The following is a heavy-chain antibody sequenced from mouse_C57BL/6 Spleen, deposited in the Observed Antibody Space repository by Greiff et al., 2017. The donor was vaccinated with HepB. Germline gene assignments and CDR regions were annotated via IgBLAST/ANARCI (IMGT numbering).Heavy chain of an antibody. V-gene: IGHV1-59*01. Sequence: VQLQQPGAELVRPGTSVKLSCKASGYTFTSYWMHWVKQRPGQGLEWIGVIDPSDSYTNYNQKFKGKATLTVDTSSSTAYMQLSSLTSEDSAVYYCARKGTTYARDYWGQGTSVTVSS. CDR3: ARKGTTYARDY. CDR1: GYTFTSYW. CDR2: IDPSDSYT. D-gene: IGHD2-12*01. J-gene: IGHJ4*01.